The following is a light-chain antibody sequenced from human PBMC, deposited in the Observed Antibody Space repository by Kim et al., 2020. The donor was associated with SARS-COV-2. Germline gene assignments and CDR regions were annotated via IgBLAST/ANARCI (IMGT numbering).Light chain of an antibody. CDR3: LQRTDWPPT. CDR1: ENIITS. Sequence: LAPGDTATLSCGASENIITSLAWYQQKPGQAPRLLIYDASNRATDVPIRFSGSGSGTDFTLTIGSLEPEDSAVYYCLQRTDWPPTFGGGTKVDIK. CDR2: DAS. V-gene: IGKV3-11*01. J-gene: IGKJ4*01.